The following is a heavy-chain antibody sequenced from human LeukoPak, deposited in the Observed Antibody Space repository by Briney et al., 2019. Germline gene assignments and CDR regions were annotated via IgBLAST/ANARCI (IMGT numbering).Heavy chain of an antibody. V-gene: IGHV3-21*01. CDR2: INSGSSYR. J-gene: IGHJ5*02. Sequence: PGGSLRLSCAASGFTLSGYSMSWVRQAPGKELEWVSSINSGSSYRYYADSVKGRFTISRDNAKNSLYLQMNSLRAEDTAVYYCARVKEYQMLYGGFDPWGQGTLVTVSS. CDR1: GFTLSGYS. CDR3: ARVKEYQMLYGGFDP. D-gene: IGHD2-2*02.